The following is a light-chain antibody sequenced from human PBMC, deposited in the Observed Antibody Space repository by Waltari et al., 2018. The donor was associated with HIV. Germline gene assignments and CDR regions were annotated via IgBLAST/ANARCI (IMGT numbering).Light chain of an antibody. CDR2: DVS. CDR3: SSYTSSSTPV. Sequence: QSALTQPASVSGSPGQSITISCTGTTSDVGGYNYVSWYQQHPGKAPKLMIYDVSNRPAGVSNRFSGSKSGNTGSLTISELQAEDEADYYCSSYTSSSTPVFGGGTKLTVL. V-gene: IGLV2-14*03. CDR1: TSDVGGYNY. J-gene: IGLJ2*01.